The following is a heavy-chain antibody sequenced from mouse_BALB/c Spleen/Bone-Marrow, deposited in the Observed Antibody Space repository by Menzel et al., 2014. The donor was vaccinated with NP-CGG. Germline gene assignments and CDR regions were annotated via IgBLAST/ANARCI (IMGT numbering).Heavy chain of an antibody. V-gene: IGHV14-3*02. CDR3: ARYRYYGSSGWDY. J-gene: IGHJ4*01. CDR2: IDPANGNT. Sequence: VQLQQSGAELVKPGASVKLSCTASGFNIKDTYIHWVKQRPEQGLEWIGRIDPANGNTKYDPKFQGKATITADTSSNTAYLHLSSLTSEDTAVYYCARYRYYGSSGWDYWGQGTSVPVSS. D-gene: IGHD1-1*01. CDR1: GFNIKDTY.